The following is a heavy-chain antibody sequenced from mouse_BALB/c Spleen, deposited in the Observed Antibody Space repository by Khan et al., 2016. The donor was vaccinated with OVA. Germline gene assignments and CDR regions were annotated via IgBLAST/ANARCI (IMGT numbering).Heavy chain of an antibody. Sequence: EVMLVESGGGLVKPGGSLKLSCAASGFSFSRYSMSWVRQTPEMRLEWVATISSGGTYTYYPDILKGRFTISRDTAKNTLFLQMSSLRSEDTAIYDGARHEGYYGYGQGDYWGQGTSVTVSS. J-gene: IGHJ4*01. V-gene: IGHV5-9-1*01. CDR3: ARHEGYYGYGQGDY. D-gene: IGHD2-2*01. CDR1: GFSFSRYS. CDR2: ISSGGTYT.